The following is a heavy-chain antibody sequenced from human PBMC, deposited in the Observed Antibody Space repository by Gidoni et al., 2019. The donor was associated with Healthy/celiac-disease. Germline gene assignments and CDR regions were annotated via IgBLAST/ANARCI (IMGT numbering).Heavy chain of an antibody. CDR1: GFTFSSYW. V-gene: IGHV3-7*01. J-gene: IGHJ3*02. CDR2: IKQDGSEK. D-gene: IGHD3-16*01. CDR3: ARVRNMDYDYVWGRDAFDI. Sequence: EVQLVESGGGLVQPGGSLRLSCAASGFTFSSYWMSWVRQAPGKGLEWVANIKQDGSEKYYVDSVKGRFTISRDNAKNSLYLQMNSLRAEDTAVYYCARVRNMDYDYVWGRDAFDIWGQGTMVTVSS.